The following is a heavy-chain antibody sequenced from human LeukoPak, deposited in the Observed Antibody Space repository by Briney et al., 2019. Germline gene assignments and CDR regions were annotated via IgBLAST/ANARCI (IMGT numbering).Heavy chain of an antibody. Sequence: GGSLRLSCAASGFTFSNYWMHWVRQAPGKGLVWVSRINSDGSDTSYADSVKGRFTISRDNAKKTLYLQMNSLRAEDTAVYYCARPYCSGGNCYFDYWGQGTLVTVSS. CDR3: ARPYCSGGNCYFDY. V-gene: IGHV3-74*01. D-gene: IGHD2-15*01. J-gene: IGHJ4*02. CDR2: INSDGSDT. CDR1: GFTFSNYW.